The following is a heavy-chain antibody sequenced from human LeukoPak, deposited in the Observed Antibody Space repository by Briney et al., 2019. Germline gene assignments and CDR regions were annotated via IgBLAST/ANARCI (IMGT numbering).Heavy chain of an antibody. J-gene: IGHJ5*02. D-gene: IGHD3-16*02. Sequence: PSETLSLTCTVSGYSISSGYYWGWIRQPPGKGLEWIGSIYHSGSTYYSPSLKSRVTISVDTSKNQFSLKLSSVTAADTAVYYCARAFYDYVWGSYRHNWFDPWGQGTLVTVSS. CDR2: IYHSGST. CDR1: GYSISSGYY. V-gene: IGHV4-38-2*02. CDR3: ARAFYDYVWGSYRHNWFDP.